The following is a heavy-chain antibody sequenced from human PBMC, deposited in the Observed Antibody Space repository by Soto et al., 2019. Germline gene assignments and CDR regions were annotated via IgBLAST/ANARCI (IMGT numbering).Heavy chain of an antibody. CDR3: AAGYSTGLDAFDI. CDR2: IFPGDSDT. J-gene: IGHJ3*02. Sequence: GESLKISGKGSGYSFANYWSGWVREMPGKGLEWMGMIFPGDSDTKNSPSLQGQITMSVDKSKSSAYLQWRSLKASDTAMYYCAAGYSTGLDAFDIWGQGTMVTVSS. D-gene: IGHD6-19*01. V-gene: IGHV5-51*01. CDR1: GYSFANYW.